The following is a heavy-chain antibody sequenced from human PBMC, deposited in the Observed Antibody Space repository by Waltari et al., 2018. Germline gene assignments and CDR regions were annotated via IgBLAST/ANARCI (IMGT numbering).Heavy chain of an antibody. CDR1: GYTFTSYD. V-gene: IGHV1-8*02. D-gene: IGHD6-19*01. CDR2: MNPNSGNT. J-gene: IGHJ4*02. CDR3: ARARRAIAVAGPDY. Sequence: QVQLVQSGAEVKKPGASVKVSCKASGYTFTSYDINWLRQATGQGLEWMGWMNPNSGNTGYAQKFQGRVTMTRNTSISTAYMELSSLRSEDTAVYYCARARRAIAVAGPDYWGQGTLVTVSS.